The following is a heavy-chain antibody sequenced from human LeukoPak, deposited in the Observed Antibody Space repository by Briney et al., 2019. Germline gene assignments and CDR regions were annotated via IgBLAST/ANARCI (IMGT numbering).Heavy chain of an antibody. V-gene: IGHV1-46*01. D-gene: IGHD3-22*01. CDR3: ARGYYYDSSGYYRY. J-gene: IGHJ4*02. CDR2: ISPSGGST. CDR1: GYTFTSNY. Sequence: ASVKVSCKAFGYTFTSNYMHWVRQAPGQGPEWMGVISPSGGSTTYAQKFQGRVTLTRDMSTSTVYMELSSLRSEDTAVYYCARGYYYDSSGYYRYWGQGTLVTVSS.